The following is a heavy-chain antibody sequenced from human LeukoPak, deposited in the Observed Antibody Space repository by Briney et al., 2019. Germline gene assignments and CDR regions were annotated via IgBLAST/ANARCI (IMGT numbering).Heavy chain of an antibody. CDR3: ARDLLSFLVVVVAATPYFDY. V-gene: IGHV3-30*04. D-gene: IGHD2-15*01. CDR2: ISYDGSNK. Sequence: GRSLRLSCAASGFTFSSYAMHSVRQAPGKGLEWVAVISYDGSNKYYADSVKGRFTISRDNSKNTLYLQMNSLRAEDTAVYYCARDLLSFLVVVVAATPYFDYWGQGTLVTVSS. J-gene: IGHJ4*02. CDR1: GFTFSSYA.